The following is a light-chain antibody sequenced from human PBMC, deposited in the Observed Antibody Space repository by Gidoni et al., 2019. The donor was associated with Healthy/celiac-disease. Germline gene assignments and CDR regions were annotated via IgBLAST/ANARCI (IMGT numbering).Light chain of an antibody. V-gene: IGLV2-23*01. Sequence: QAALTQPASVAGSPGKANTSSCTGTSSDVGSYNLVSWYQQHPGKAPKLMIYEGSKRPSGVSTRFSGSKSGNTASLTISGLQAEDEADYYCCSHAGSSTSLYVFGTGTKVTVL. CDR1: SSDVGSYNL. CDR3: CSHAGSSTSLYV. J-gene: IGLJ1*01. CDR2: EGS.